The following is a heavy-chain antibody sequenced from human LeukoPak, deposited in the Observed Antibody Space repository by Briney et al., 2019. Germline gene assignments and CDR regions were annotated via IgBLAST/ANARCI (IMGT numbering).Heavy chain of an antibody. J-gene: IGHJ4*02. V-gene: IGHV1-18*01. D-gene: IGHD3-22*01. Sequence: ASVKVSCKASGYTFTSYGISWVRQAPGQGLEWMGGISAYNGNTNYAQKLQGRVTMTTDTSTSTAYMELRSLRSDDTAVYYCARDYYDSSGYYPIDYWGQGTLVTVSS. CDR3: ARDYYDSSGYYPIDY. CDR1: GYTFTSYG. CDR2: ISAYNGNT.